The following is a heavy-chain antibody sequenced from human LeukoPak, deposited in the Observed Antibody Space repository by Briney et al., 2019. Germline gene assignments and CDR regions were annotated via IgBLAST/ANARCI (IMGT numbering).Heavy chain of an antibody. CDR2: ISSSGSTI. V-gene: IGHV3-11*01. D-gene: IGHD3-9*01. J-gene: IGHJ4*02. CDR1: GFTFSDYY. CDR3: AKGPYYDILTGAPRYYFDY. Sequence: GGSLRLSCAASGFTFSDYYMSWIRQAPGKGLEWVSYISSSGSTIYYADSVKGRFTISRDNAKNSLYLQMNSLRAEDTALYYCAKGPYYDILTGAPRYYFDYWGQGTLVTVSS.